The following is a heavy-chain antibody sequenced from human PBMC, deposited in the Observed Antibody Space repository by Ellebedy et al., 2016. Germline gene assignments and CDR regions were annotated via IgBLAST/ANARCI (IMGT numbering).Heavy chain of an antibody. J-gene: IGHJ4*02. CDR1: GYSFTAFY. V-gene: IGHV1-46*01. CDR3: ARSFRASGVVEDPLIPLGH. D-gene: IGHD3-16*02. CDR2: LNPSDGTK. Sequence: ASVKVSXKASGYSFTAFYMHWVRQAPGQGLEWMGVLNPSDGTKNYAQKFQDRIIMTRDTSTSTVYMELRSLRSEDSAIYYCARSFRASGVVEDPLIPLGHWGQGTLVTVSS.